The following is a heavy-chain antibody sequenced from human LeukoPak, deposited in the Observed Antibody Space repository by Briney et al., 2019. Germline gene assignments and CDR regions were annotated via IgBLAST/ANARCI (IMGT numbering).Heavy chain of an antibody. CDR1: GGSISSYY. Sequence: SETLSLTCTVSGGSISSYYWSWIRQPPGKGLEWVGYISYSGSTNFNPSLKSRVTISVDTSKNQFSLRLNSVTAADTAVFYCATYSNDFWSGQHFFDFWGQGILVAVSS. CDR2: ISYSGST. V-gene: IGHV4-59*01. J-gene: IGHJ4*02. D-gene: IGHD3-3*01. CDR3: ATYSNDFWSGQHFFDF.